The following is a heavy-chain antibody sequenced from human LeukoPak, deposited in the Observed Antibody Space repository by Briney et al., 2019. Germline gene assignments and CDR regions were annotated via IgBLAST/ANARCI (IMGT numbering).Heavy chain of an antibody. V-gene: IGHV3-15*01. J-gene: IGHJ4*02. D-gene: IGHD4-11*01. CDR2: IKNKADAGTA. Sequence: SGGSLRLSCAASGFIFSDYGMHWVRQAPGKGLEWVGRIKNKADAGTAEYAAPVKSRFSISRDDSKNTVYLQMNSLETEDTGMYYCTTEGLPGSFDYWGQGTLVTVSS. CDR3: TTEGLPGSFDY. CDR1: GFIFSDYG.